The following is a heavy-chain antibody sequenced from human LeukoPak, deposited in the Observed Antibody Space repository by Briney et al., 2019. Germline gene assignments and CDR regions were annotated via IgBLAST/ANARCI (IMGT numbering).Heavy chain of an antibody. CDR2: IGSSGTTI. J-gene: IGHJ3*02. D-gene: IGHD3/OR15-3a*01. Sequence: PGGSLRLSCAASGFTFSTYEMNWVRQAPGKGLEWVSYIGSSGTTIYYADSVKGRFTMSRDNAKNSLYLQMNSLRAEDTAVYYCARGRGGAFDFWTGYSTYHDIWGRGTMVTVSS. V-gene: IGHV3-48*03. CDR1: GFTFSTYE. CDR3: ARGRGGAFDFWTGYSTYHDI.